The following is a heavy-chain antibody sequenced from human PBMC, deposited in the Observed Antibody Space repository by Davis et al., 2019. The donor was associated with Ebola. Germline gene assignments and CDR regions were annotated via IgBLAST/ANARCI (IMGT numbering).Heavy chain of an antibody. Sequence: SVKVSCKASGGTFSSYAISWVRQAPGQGLEWMGGIIPIFGTANYAQKFQGRVTITADKSTSTAYMELSSLRSEDTDVYYCARGAMRLLWYYGMDVWGQGTTVTVSS. V-gene: IGHV1-69*06. J-gene: IGHJ6*02. D-gene: IGHD3-10*01. CDR2: IIPIFGTA. CDR1: GGTFSSYA. CDR3: ARGAMRLLWYYGMDV.